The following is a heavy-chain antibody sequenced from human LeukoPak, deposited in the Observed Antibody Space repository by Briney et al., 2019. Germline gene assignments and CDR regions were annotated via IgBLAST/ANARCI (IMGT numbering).Heavy chain of an antibody. CDR3: ARHGVYGDRADY. V-gene: IGHV4-59*08. CDR2: IYNSGST. J-gene: IGHJ4*02. D-gene: IGHD4-17*01. Sequence: SETLSLTCTVSDGSISSFYWSWIRQPPGKGLEWIGYIYNSGSTNYSPSLKSRVTISVDTSKNQFSLKLSSVTAADTAVYYCARHGVYGDRADYWGQGTLVTVSS. CDR1: DGSISSFY.